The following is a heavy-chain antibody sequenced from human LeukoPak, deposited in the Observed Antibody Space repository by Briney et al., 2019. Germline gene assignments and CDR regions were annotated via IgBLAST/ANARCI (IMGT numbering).Heavy chain of an antibody. CDR2: LYSIGAV. CDR1: ADSIDSSNSY. Sequence: SETLSLTCTVSADSIDSSNSYWGWIRQSPGKGLEWIGSLYSIGAVYYNPSLKSRLTISEDTSRRHLSLTLSSVTAGATPVSYCARGSCICSSVVVLKTWNSFDIWGRGTKVTVSS. CDR3: ARGSCICSSVVVLKTWNSFDI. V-gene: IGHV4-39*02. J-gene: IGHJ3*02. D-gene: IGHD3-22*01.